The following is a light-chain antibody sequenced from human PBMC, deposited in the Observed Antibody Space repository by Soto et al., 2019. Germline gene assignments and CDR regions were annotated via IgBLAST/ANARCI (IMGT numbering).Light chain of an antibody. CDR3: QKYNGTPGP. Sequence: DIQMTQSPSSLSASVGERVTITCRASQGFSNYLAWYQQKPGKVPKLLIYAASTLQSGVPSRFSASVSGSVFTLTISSLPPEVVANYYCQKYNGTPGPFGQGTKVEIK. CDR1: QGFSNY. CDR2: AAS. J-gene: IGKJ1*01. V-gene: IGKV1-27*01.